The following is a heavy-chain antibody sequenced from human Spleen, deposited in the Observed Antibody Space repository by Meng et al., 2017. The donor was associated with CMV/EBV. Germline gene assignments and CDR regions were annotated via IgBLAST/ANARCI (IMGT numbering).Heavy chain of an antibody. J-gene: IGHJ4*02. CDR1: GGSISSSSYY. V-gene: IGHV4-39*07. D-gene: IGHD7-27*01. CDR2: IYYSGST. Sequence: GSLRLSCTVSGGSISSSSYYWGWIRQPPGKGLEWIGSIYYSGSTYYNPSLKSRVTISVDTSKNQFSLKLSSVTAADTAVYYCASDPRGLGRYWGQGTLVTVSS. CDR3: ASDPRGLGRY.